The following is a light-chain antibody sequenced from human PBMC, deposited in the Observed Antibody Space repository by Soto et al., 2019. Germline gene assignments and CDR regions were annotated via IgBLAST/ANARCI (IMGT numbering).Light chain of an antibody. CDR1: SSNIGAGYD. J-gene: IGLJ1*01. V-gene: IGLV1-40*01. CDR3: QSCDSSLSGHV. Sequence: QPVLTQPPSVSGAPGQRVTISCTGSSSNIGAGYDVHWYQQLPGTAPKLLIYGNSNRPSGVPDRLSGSKSGTSDSLAITGLQAEDDADYYCQSCDSSLSGHVFGTGTKVTVL. CDR2: GNS.